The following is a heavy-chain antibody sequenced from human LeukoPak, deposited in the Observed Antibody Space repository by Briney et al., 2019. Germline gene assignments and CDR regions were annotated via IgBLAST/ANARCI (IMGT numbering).Heavy chain of an antibody. CDR2: ISSSSSTI. CDR3: VREEVKSFDN. Sequence: GGSLRLSCAASGFTFSDYSMNWVRQAPGEGREWVSYISSSSSTIYYADSVKGRFTISRDYAKNSLYLQMYSLRDEDTAVYYCVREEVKSFDNWGQGTLVTVSS. CDR1: GFTFSDYS. V-gene: IGHV3-48*02. J-gene: IGHJ4*02.